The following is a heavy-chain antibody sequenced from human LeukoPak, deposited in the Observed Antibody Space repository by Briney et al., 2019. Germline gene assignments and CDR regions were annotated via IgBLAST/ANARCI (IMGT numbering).Heavy chain of an antibody. CDR3: ANTGLSVAGTYGMDV. CDR2: ISGSGGST. CDR1: GFTFSSYA. V-gene: IGHV3-23*01. Sequence: GGSLRLSCAASGFTFSSYAMSWVRQAPGKGLEWVSAISGSGGSTYYADSVKGRFTISRVNSKNTLYLQMNSLRAEDTAVYYCANTGLSVAGTYGMDVWGQGTTVTVSS. D-gene: IGHD6-19*01. J-gene: IGHJ6*02.